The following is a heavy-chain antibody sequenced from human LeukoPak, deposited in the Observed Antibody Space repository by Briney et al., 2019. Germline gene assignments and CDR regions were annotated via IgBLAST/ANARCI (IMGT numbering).Heavy chain of an antibody. D-gene: IGHD1-26*01. V-gene: IGHV1-69*06. CDR3: ARARGIVGATPVDGDLYYFDY. CDR2: IIPIFGTA. J-gene: IGHJ4*02. Sequence: GASVKVSCKASGYTFTGYYMHWVRQAPGQGLEWMGGIIPIFGTANYAQKFQGRVTITADKSTSTAYMELSSLRSEDTAVYYCARARGIVGATPVDGDLYYFDYWGQGTLVTVSS. CDR1: GYTFTGYY.